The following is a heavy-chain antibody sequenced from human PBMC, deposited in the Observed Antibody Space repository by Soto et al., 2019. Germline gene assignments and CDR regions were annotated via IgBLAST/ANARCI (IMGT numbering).Heavy chain of an antibody. V-gene: IGHV5-10-1*01. CDR2: IDPTDSET. CDR1: GFTFNNYC. D-gene: IGHD2-2*01. Sequence: GESLKISCKCSGFTFNNYCISWVRQIPGKGLELRGRIDPTDSETIYTPSFRGHVTISVDKSINTAYLHWSSLRASDTAMYYCARSVLVVAVAEDHYGMDVWGQGTTVTVSS. J-gene: IGHJ6*02. CDR3: ARSVLVVAVAEDHYGMDV.